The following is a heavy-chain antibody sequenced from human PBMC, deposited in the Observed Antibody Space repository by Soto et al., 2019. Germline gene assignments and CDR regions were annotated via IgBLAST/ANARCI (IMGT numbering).Heavy chain of an antibody. J-gene: IGHJ6*03. CDR1: GGTFSNYT. D-gene: IGHD4-17*01. CDR3: ARVSEMGTVTEGYYYYMDV. V-gene: IGHV1-69*02. CDR2: IIPIFNIA. Sequence: QVQLVQSGAEVKKPGSSVKVSCKASGGTFSNYTISWVRQAPGQGLEWMGMIIPIFNIANYAQTFQGRVTITADKSTSTVYMELSNPRSEDTAVYYCARVSEMGTVTEGYYYYMDVWCKGTTVTVSS.